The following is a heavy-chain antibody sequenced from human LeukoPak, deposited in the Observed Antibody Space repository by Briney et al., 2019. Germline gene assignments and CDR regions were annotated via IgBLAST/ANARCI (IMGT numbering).Heavy chain of an antibody. D-gene: IGHD5-18*01. J-gene: IGHJ4*02. CDR3: ARGLQGYGYYYYFDY. CDR1: GFTFRNYA. Sequence: PGGSLRLSWAASGFTFRNYAMSWVRQAPGKGLEWVSGISGSGGSTYYADYVKGRFTIFRDNTKNTLYLQMNSLRAEDTAVYYCARGLQGYGYYYYFDYWGQGTLVTVSS. V-gene: IGHV3-23*01. CDR2: ISGSGGST.